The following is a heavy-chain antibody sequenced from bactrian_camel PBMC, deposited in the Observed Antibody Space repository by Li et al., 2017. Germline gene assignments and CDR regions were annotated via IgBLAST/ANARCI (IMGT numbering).Heavy chain of an antibody. CDR1: GYTYGSYC. V-gene: IGHV3S55*01. CDR2: IDSDGSL. Sequence: QVQLVESGGGSVQSGGSLRLSCAASGYTYGSYCMGWFRQAPGKEREGVAAIDSDGSLSYADSVKGRFTTFLDNAKTMMHLRMANLKIEDTATYCCAVECPTDYVGGSDVSIWSQGTQVTVS. D-gene: IGHD4*01. J-gene: IGHJ4*01.